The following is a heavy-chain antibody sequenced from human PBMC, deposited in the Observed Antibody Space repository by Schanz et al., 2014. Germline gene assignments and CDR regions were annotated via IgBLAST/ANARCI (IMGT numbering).Heavy chain of an antibody. CDR1: GYTFTNYG. CDR2: ISPYNGNT. J-gene: IGHJ4*02. V-gene: IGHV1-18*01. CDR3: ARDRVYRFLKGENRFYFDY. Sequence: QVRLVQSGAELKMPGATVKVSCETSGYTFTNYGVSWVRQAPGQGLEWVAWISPYNGNTAYAQNLKGRVRMTTDPPPATAYMEVRSLTSDDTAVYYCARDRVYRFLKGENRFYFDYWGQGTLVIVSS. D-gene: IGHD3-3*01.